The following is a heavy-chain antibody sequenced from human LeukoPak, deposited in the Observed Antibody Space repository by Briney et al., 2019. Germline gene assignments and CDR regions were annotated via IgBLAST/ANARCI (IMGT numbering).Heavy chain of an antibody. Sequence: PGGSLRLSCAASGFTFSSYTMSWVRQAPGKGLEWVSAISGSGGSTYYADSVKGRFTISRDNSKNTLYLQMNSLRAEDTAVYYCAKGSYDSSGYWYYFDYWGQGTLVTVSS. V-gene: IGHV3-23*01. CDR2: ISGSGGST. CDR3: AKGSYDSSGYWYYFDY. CDR1: GFTFSSYT. D-gene: IGHD3-22*01. J-gene: IGHJ4*02.